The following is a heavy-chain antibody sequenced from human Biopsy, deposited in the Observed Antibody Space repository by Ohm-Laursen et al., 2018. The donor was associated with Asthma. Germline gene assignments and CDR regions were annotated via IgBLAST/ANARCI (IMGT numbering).Heavy chain of an antibody. Sequence: SLRLSCAPSGFTVSRDHMFWVRQAPGKGLEWVSVIYRGGTSHTADSVRGRFTISRDFSKNTLHLQMHSLRVEDTAVYYCARGDSSGWSHYYFDYWGQGTLVTVS. D-gene: IGHD6-19*01. CDR1: GFTVSRDH. V-gene: IGHV3-53*01. CDR2: IYRGGTS. CDR3: ARGDSSGWSHYYFDY. J-gene: IGHJ4*02.